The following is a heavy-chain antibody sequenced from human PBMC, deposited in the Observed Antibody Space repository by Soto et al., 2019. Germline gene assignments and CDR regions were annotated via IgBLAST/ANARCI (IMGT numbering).Heavy chain of an antibody. V-gene: IGHV3-30-3*01. CDR3: ARDLRAVARSRGYYGMDV. D-gene: IGHD6-19*01. CDR2: ISYDGSNK. Sequence: QVQLVESGGGVVQPGRSLRLSCAASGFTFSSYAMHWVRQAPGKGLEWVAVISYDGSNKYYADSVKGRFTISRDNSKNTLYMQMNSLRAEDTAVYYCARDLRAVARSRGYYGMDVRGQGTTVTVSS. CDR1: GFTFSSYA. J-gene: IGHJ6*02.